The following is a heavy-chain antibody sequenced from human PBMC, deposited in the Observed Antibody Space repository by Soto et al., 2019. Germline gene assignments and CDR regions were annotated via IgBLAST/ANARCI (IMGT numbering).Heavy chain of an antibody. V-gene: IGHV3-30*03. Sequence: QVQLVESGGGVVQPGRSLRLSCAASGFPFTTYGMHWVREGPGKGLEWVAVISYDGSNKYYADSVKGRFTISRDNSKNTLYLQMNSLRPEDTALYYCVWGQYYVDYRGQGTLVTVSS. J-gene: IGHJ4*02. D-gene: IGHD7-27*01. CDR1: GFPFTTYG. CDR3: VWGQYYVDY. CDR2: ISYDGSNK.